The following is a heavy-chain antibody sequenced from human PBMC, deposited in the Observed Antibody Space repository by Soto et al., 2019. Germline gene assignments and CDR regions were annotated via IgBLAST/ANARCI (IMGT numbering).Heavy chain of an antibody. CDR2: IYNDGTYS. Sequence: GGSLRLSCAASGFSFRSYAMHWVRQAPGKGLEWISRIYNDGTYSDYADSVRGRFTISRDNVNDTLYLQMNNLRAEDSGLYYCTRGPRPISTGTGAYWGQGTQVTVSS. V-gene: IGHV3-74*01. CDR1: GFSFRSYA. CDR3: TRGPRPISTGTGAY. D-gene: IGHD3-10*01. J-gene: IGHJ4*02.